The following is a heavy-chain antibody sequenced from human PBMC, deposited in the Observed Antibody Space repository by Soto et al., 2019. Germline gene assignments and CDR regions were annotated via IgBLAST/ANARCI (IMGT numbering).Heavy chain of an antibody. CDR3: AKDIIAARRSYYYYYGMDV. CDR1: GFTFGSYA. Sequence: GGSLRLSCAASGFTFGSYAMSRVRQAPGKGLEWVSAISGSGGSTYYADSVKGRFTISRDNSKNTLYLQMNSLRAEDTAVYYCAKDIIAARRSYYYYYGMDVWGQGTTVTVSS. V-gene: IGHV3-23*01. CDR2: ISGSGGST. J-gene: IGHJ6*02. D-gene: IGHD6-6*01.